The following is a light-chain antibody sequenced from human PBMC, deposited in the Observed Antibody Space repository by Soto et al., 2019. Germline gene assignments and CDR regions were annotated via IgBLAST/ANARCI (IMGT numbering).Light chain of an antibody. CDR1: QSVSSTF. CDR2: GAS. Sequence: EIVLTQSPGSMSLSPGERATLSCRASQSVSSTFFAWYQQRPGQAPRLLMYGASSRATGIPERFSGSGSGTDFNLTISRLEAEDFVVYYCQQFDSSVTVGQGTKVEIK. V-gene: IGKV3-20*01. CDR3: QQFDSSVT. J-gene: IGKJ1*01.